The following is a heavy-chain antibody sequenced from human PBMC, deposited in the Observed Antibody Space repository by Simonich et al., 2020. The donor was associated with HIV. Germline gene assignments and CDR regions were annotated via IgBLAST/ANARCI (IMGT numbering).Heavy chain of an antibody. CDR3: ARGPVVPTAPLYFFHMDV. J-gene: IGHJ6*03. V-gene: IGHV4-34*01. Sequence: QVQLQQWGAGLLQPSETLSLTFAVYGGAFSGYSLRWIRQPPGKGLEGMGEINHRGGTNHNPSLKSRVTISLDTSKNQFSLKLNSVTAADPAVYYCARGPVVPTAPLYFFHMDVWGKGTTVTVSS. CDR2: INHRGGT. CDR1: GGAFSGYS. D-gene: IGHD2-2*01.